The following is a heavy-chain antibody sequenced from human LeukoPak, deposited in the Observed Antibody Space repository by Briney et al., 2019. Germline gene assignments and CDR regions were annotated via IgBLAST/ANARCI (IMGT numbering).Heavy chain of an antibody. V-gene: IGHV3-64*01. CDR1: GFSFSSYA. D-gene: IGHD4-17*01. CDR2: ITSRGTDT. Sequence: GGSRRLSCAASGFSFSSYAMHWVRQAPGKGLEYVSGITSRGTDTSYANSVKGRFTISRDNSKNTLYLQMGSLRVEDMAVYYCARGRGTTVTASMDVWGQGTTVTVSS. J-gene: IGHJ6*02. CDR3: ARGRGTTVTASMDV.